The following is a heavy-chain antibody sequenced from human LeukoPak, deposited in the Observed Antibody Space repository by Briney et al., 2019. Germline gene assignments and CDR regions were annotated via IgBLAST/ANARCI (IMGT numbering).Heavy chain of an antibody. CDR3: ARAEQQLGNNWFDP. V-gene: IGHV4-31*03. J-gene: IGHJ5*02. D-gene: IGHD6-13*01. Sequence: SETLSLTCTVSGGSISSGGYYWSWIRQHPGKGLEWIGYIYYSGSTYYNPSLKSRVTISVDTSKNQFSLKLSSVTAADTAVYYCARAEQQLGNNWFDPWGQGTLVTVSS. CDR1: GGSISSGGYY. CDR2: IYYSGST.